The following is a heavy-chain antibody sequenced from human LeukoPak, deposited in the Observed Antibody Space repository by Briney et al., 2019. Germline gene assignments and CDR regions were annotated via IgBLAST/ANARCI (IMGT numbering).Heavy chain of an antibody. Sequence: SVKVSCKASGGTFSSYAISWVRQAPGQGLEWMGRIIPIFGIANYAQKFQGRVTITADKSTSIAYMELSSLRSEDTAVYYCARDMNVRGYSYGPFDYWGQGTLVTVSS. J-gene: IGHJ4*02. CDR2: IIPIFGIA. D-gene: IGHD5-18*01. CDR1: GGTFSSYA. V-gene: IGHV1-69*04. CDR3: ARDMNVRGYSYGPFDY.